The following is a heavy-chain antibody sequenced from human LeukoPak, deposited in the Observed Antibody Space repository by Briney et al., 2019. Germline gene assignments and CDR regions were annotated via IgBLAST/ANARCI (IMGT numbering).Heavy chain of an antibody. CDR1: GFTFSSYG. CDR3: ARETPRHIVVVTAEDDAFDI. CDR2: IRYDGSNK. V-gene: IGHV3-30*02. J-gene: IGHJ3*02. Sequence: GGSLRLSCAASGFTFSSYGMHWVRQAPGKGLEWVAFIRYDGSNKYYADSVKGRFTISRDNSKNTLYLQMNSLRAEDTAVYYCARETPRHIVVVTAEDDAFDIWGQGTMVTVSS. D-gene: IGHD2-21*02.